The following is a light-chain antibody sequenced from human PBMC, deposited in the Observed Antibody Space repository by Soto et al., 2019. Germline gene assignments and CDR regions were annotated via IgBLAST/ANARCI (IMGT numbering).Light chain of an antibody. CDR1: QDITNY. CDR3: QHFDNLPYT. Sequence: DLQMTQSPSSLSASVGDRVTITCQASQDITNYLNWYRQKPGKAPELLGYDASSSETRVPSRFSGSGSGTDFTFTISSLQPEDVATYYCQHFDNLPYTFGQGTKLEIK. J-gene: IGKJ2*01. V-gene: IGKV1-33*01. CDR2: DAS.